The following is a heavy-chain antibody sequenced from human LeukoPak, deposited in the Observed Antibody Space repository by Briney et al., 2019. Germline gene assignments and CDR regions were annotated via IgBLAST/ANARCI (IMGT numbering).Heavy chain of an antibody. CDR2: ISAYNGST. CDR3: ARDSLGYCSSTSCYSSY. V-gene: IGHV1-18*01. CDR1: GYTFTSYG. Sequence: GASVKVSCKASGYTFTSYGISWVRQAPGQGLEWMGWISAYNGSTNYAQKLQGRVTMTTDTSTSTAYMELRSLRSDDTAVYYCARDSLGYCSSTSCYSSYWGQGTLVTVSS. J-gene: IGHJ4*02. D-gene: IGHD2-2*02.